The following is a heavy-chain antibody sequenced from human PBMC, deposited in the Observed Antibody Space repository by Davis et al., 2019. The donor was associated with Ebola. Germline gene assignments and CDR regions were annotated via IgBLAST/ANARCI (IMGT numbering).Heavy chain of an antibody. V-gene: IGHV3-30-3*01. J-gene: IGHJ5*02. CDR3: VRGTSTVKTAKGWFDP. CDR2: ISYDGSNK. Sequence: PGGSLRLSCAASGFTFSSYAMHWVRQAPGKGLEWVAVISYDGSNKYYADSVKGRFTISRDNSKNTLYLQMNSLRAEDTAVYYCVRGTSTVKTAKGWFDPWGQGTLVTVSS. D-gene: IGHD4-17*01. CDR1: GFTFSSYA.